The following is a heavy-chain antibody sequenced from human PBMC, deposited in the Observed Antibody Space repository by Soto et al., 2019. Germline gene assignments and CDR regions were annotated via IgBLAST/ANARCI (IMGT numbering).Heavy chain of an antibody. CDR1: GGTFSSYA. CDR2: IIPIFGTA. D-gene: IGHD6-19*01. V-gene: IGHV1-69*01. J-gene: IGHJ4*02. CDR3: ASRDGSDSSGWPYFDY. Sequence: GASVKVSCKDSGGTFSSYAISWVRQAPGQGLEWMGGIIPIFGTANYAQKFQGRVTITADESTSTAYMELSSLRSEDTAVYYCASRDGSDSSGWPYFDYWGQGTLVTVSS.